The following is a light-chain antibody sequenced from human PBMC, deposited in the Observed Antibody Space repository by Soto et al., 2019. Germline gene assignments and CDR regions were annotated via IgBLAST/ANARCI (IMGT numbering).Light chain of an antibody. CDR1: QSISNY. Sequence: DIQMTQSPSSLSASVGDRVTITCRASQSISNYLNWYQQKPGKAPQLLISAASSLQSGVPSRFSGSGSGTDFTLTISSLQPEDFVTYFCQQSYSVPYTFGQGTKLEIK. J-gene: IGKJ2*01. CDR3: QQSYSVPYT. V-gene: IGKV1-39*01. CDR2: AAS.